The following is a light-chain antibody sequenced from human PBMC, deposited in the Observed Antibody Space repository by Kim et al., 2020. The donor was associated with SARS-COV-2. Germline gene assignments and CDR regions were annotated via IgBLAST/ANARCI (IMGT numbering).Light chain of an antibody. CDR2: GAS. CDR1: QSVSSSY. V-gene: IGKV3-20*01. CDR3: QQYGSSPFT. Sequence: APGERATLSCRARQSVSSSYLAWYQQRPGQAPRLLIYGASSRATGIPDRFSGSGSGTDFTLTISRLGPEDFAVYYCQQYGSSPFTFGPGTKVDIK. J-gene: IGKJ3*01.